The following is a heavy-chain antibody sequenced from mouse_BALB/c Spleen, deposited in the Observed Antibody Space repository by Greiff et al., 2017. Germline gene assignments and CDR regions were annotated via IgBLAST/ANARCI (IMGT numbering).Heavy chain of an antibody. J-gene: IGHJ4*01. V-gene: IGHV5-6*01. CDR2: ISSGGSYT. CDR1: GFTFSSYG. Sequence: EVMLVESGGDLVKPGGSLKLSCAASGFTFSSYGMSWVRQTPDKRLEWVATISSGGSYTYYPDSVKGRFTISRDNAKNTLYLQMSSLKSEDTAMYYCARQKGYYAMDYWGQGTSVTVSS. CDR3: ARQKGYYAMDY.